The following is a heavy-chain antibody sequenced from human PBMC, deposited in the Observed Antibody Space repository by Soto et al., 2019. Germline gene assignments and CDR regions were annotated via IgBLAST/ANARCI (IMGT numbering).Heavy chain of an antibody. CDR2: ISWNSGSI. CDR3: AKGDRLLWFGSVMDV. V-gene: IGHV3-9*01. J-gene: IGHJ6*03. Sequence: GGSLRLSCAASGFTFDDYAMHWVRQAPGKGLEWVSGISWNSGSIGYADSVKGRFTISRDNAKNSLYLQMNSLRAEDTALYYCAKGDRLLWFGSVMDVWGKGTTVTVSS. D-gene: IGHD3-10*01. CDR1: GFTFDDYA.